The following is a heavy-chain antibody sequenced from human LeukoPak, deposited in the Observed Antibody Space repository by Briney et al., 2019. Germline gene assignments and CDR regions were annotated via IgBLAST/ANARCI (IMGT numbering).Heavy chain of an antibody. J-gene: IGHJ6*03. CDR2: ISSSSSYI. D-gene: IGHD6-13*01. Sequence: GGSLRLSCAASGFTFSSYSMNWVRQAPGKGLEWVSSISSSSSYIYYADSVKGRFTISRDNAKNLLYLQMNSLRAEDTAVYYCARETAAAGIYYYYYMDVWGKGTTVTVSS. CDR1: GFTFSSYS. CDR3: ARETAAAGIYYYYYMDV. V-gene: IGHV3-21*01.